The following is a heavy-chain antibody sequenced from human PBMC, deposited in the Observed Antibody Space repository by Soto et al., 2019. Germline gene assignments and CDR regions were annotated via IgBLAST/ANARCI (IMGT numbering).Heavy chain of an antibody. CDR1: GGSFGGYY. Sequence: PSETPSLTCSVYGGSFGGYYWSWVRQPPGKGLEWIGEINHSGSTNYNASLKSRVTISVDTSKNQFSLKLSSVTATDTAVYYCARGRGVDIVATIAYFYYWGQGTLVT. CDR3: ARGRGVDIVATIAYFYY. CDR2: INHSGST. J-gene: IGHJ4*02. D-gene: IGHD5-12*01. V-gene: IGHV4-34*01.